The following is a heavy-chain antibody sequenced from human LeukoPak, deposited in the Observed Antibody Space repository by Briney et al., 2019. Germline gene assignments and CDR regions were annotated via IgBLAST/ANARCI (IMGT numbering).Heavy chain of an antibody. CDR2: ISAYNGNT. J-gene: IGHJ5*02. CDR3: AREAGRNWFDP. CDR1: GYTVASYG. Sequence: GASVKVSCKPSGYTVASYGISRGREAPGQGLEWMGWISAYNGNTNYAQKLQGRVTMTTDTSTSTAYMELRSLRSDDTAVYYCAREAGRNWFDPWGQGTLVTLSS. D-gene: IGHD1-1*01. V-gene: IGHV1-18*01.